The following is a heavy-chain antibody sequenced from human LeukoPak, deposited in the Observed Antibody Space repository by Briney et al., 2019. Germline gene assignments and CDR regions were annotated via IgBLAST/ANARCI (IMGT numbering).Heavy chain of an antibody. CDR1: GYSFTTYW. J-gene: IGHJ4*02. CDR2: IYPGDSDT. Sequence: GESLKISCKGSGYSFTTYWIGWVRQMPGRGLEWMGIIYPGDSDTRYSPSFQGQVTISADKSISTAYLQWSSLKASDTAMYYCARSEMATVLSQDYWGQGTLVTVSS. V-gene: IGHV5-51*01. D-gene: IGHD5-24*01. CDR3: ARSEMATVLSQDY.